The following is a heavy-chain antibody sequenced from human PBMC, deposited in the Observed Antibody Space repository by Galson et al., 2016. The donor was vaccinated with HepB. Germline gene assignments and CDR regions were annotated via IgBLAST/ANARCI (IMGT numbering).Heavy chain of an antibody. Sequence: SLRLSCAASGFTFSTYSMNWVRQAPGKGLEWVSYISSSSTIYYADSVKGRFTISRDSAKNSLYLQMNSLRAEDTAVYYCARGATSSSWYSLLGYYFDYWGQGTLVTVSS. CDR1: GFTFSTYS. D-gene: IGHD6-13*01. J-gene: IGHJ4*02. CDR2: ISSSSTI. V-gene: IGHV3-48*04. CDR3: ARGATSSSWYSLLGYYFDY.